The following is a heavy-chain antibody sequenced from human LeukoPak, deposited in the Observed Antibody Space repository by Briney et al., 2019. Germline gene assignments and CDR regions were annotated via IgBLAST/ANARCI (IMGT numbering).Heavy chain of an antibody. CDR1: GFIFNNYA. CDR3: AKDYGFGESVSYYFDY. D-gene: IGHD3-10*01. V-gene: IGHV3-9*01. CDR2: ISWNSGSI. Sequence: SGGSLRLSCVASGFIFNNYAMNWVRQAPGKGLEWVSGISWNSGSIGYADSVKGRFTISRDNAKNSLYLQMNSLRAEDTALYYCAKDYGFGESVSYYFDYWGQGTLVTVSS. J-gene: IGHJ4*02.